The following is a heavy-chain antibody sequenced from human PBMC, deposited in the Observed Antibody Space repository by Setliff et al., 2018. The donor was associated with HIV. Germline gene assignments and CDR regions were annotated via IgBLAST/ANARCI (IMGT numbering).Heavy chain of an antibody. CDR3: ARRTFGSGRFDP. D-gene: IGHD6-19*01. Sequence: SETLSLTCTVSGGSIRTGNYYWNWIRQPAGKGLEWIGQVHSTLSTNYNPSLKSRLSISADTSKNQFSLNLRFVTAADTALYYCARRTFGSGRFDPWGQGTPVTVSS. J-gene: IGHJ5*02. CDR2: VHSTLST. V-gene: IGHV4-61*09. CDR1: GGSIRTGNYY.